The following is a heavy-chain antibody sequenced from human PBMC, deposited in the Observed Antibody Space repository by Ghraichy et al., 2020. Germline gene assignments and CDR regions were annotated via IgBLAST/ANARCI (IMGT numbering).Heavy chain of an antibody. D-gene: IGHD4-17*01. CDR1: GGSISSNSHS. J-gene: IGHJ4*02. V-gene: IGHV4-30-2*01. CDR3: ARIVVDYGSFDF. Sequence: SETLSLTCDVSGGSISSNSHSWSWIRQPPGKGLEWVGYIYHRGNAYSNPSLQTRVTISLDKSKNQFSLNLASVTAADTAVYYYARIVVDYGSFDFWGLGTLVTVSS. CDR2: IYHRGNA.